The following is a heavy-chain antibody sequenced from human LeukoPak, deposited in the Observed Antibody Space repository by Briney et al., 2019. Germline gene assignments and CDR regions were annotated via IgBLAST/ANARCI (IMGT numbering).Heavy chain of an antibody. CDR2: ISSSGSTI. CDR3: ARIYDSSGYYYEDYFDY. D-gene: IGHD3-22*01. J-gene: IGHJ4*02. V-gene: IGHV3-11*01. Sequence: GGSLRLSCAASGFTFSDYYMSWIRQAPGKGLEWVSYISSSGSTIYYADSVKGRFTTSRDNAKNSLYLQMNSLRAEDTAVYYCARIYDSSGYYYEDYFDYWGQGTLVTVSS. CDR1: GFTFSDYY.